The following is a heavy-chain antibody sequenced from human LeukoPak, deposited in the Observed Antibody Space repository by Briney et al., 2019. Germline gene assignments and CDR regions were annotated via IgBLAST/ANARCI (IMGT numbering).Heavy chain of an antibody. V-gene: IGHV7-4-1*02. CDR1: GYTFTSYA. CDR3: ASFLCINGVCYYLDY. D-gene: IGHD2-8*01. Sequence: WASVKVSCKASGYTFTSYAMGWVRQAPGHGLEWMGWINTNTGNPTYAQGFTGRFVFSLDTSVSTAYLQISSLEAEDTAVYYCASFLCINGVCYYLDYWGQGTLVTVSS. CDR2: INTNTGNP. J-gene: IGHJ4*02.